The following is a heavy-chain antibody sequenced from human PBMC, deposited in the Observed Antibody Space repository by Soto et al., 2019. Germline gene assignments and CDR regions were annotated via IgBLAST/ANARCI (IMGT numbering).Heavy chain of an antibody. CDR2: INHSGST. CDR1: GGSFSGYY. J-gene: IGHJ4*02. Sequence: QVQLQQWGAGLLKPSETLSLTCAVYGGSFSGYYWSWIRQPPGKGLEYIGEINHSGSTNYNPSLXXRXXISVDTSKNQFSLKLSSVTAADTAVYYCARSYGGNSGTFDFWGQGTLVTVSS. CDR3: ARSYGGNSGTFDF. D-gene: IGHD4-17*01. V-gene: IGHV4-34*01.